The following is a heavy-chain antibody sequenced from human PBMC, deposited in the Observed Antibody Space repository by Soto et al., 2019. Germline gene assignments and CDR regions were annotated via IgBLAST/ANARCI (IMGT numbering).Heavy chain of an antibody. J-gene: IGHJ4*02. D-gene: IGHD1-1*01. CDR1: GFSFSNYG. CDR2: ISFDGSNK. V-gene: IGHV3-30*18. Sequence: QVQLVESGGGVVQPGTSLRLSCAASGFSFSNYGMHWVRQAPGKGLEWVAEISFDGSNKFYADSVKGRFTISRDNSKNTVSLQMNSLRSEDMAVYYCAKDRSELEFDYWGQGTLVTVSS. CDR3: AKDRSELEFDY.